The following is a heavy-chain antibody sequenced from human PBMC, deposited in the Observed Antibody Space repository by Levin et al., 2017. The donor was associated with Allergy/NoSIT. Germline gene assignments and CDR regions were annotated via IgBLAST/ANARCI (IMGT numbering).Heavy chain of an antibody. CDR1: GYTFTGYY. J-gene: IGHJ6*02. D-gene: IGHD6-13*01. CDR3: ARDDGISSSWDGHYYYYGMDV. V-gene: IGHV1-2*02. CDR2: INPNSGGT. Sequence: GESLKISCKASGYTFTGYYMHWVRQAPGQGLEWMGWINPNSGGTNYAQKFQGRVTMTRDTSISTAYMELSRLRSDDTAVYYCARDDGISSSWDGHYYYYGMDVWGQGTTVTVSS.